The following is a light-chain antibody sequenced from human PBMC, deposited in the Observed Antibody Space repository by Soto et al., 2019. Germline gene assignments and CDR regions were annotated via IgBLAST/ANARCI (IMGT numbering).Light chain of an antibody. Sequence: QAVLTQPASVSGSPGQSITISCTGTSSDVGGYNHVSWYQQSPGKAPKLILFAVSDRPSGVSHRFSGSKSGNTASLTISGLQADDEADYYCCSYTSLSTVVFGGGTKLTVL. CDR2: AVS. J-gene: IGLJ2*01. CDR3: CSYTSLSTVV. CDR1: SSDVGGYNH. V-gene: IGLV2-14*03.